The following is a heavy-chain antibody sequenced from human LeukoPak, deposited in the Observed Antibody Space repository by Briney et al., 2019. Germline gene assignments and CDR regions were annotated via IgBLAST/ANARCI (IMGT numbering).Heavy chain of an antibody. V-gene: IGHV3-7*01. D-gene: IGHD6-19*01. CDR1: GFTFSSYW. J-gene: IGHJ4*02. CDR2: IKQDGSEK. CDR3: ARESLVAGIGY. Sequence: PGGSLRLSCAASGFTFSSYWMSWVRQAPGKGLEWVANIKQDGSEKYYVDCVKGRFTISRDKAKNSLYLQMNSLRAEHTAVYYCARESLVAGIGYWGQGTLVTVSS.